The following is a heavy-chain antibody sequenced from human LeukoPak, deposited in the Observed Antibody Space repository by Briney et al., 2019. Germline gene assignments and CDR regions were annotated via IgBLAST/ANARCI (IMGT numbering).Heavy chain of an antibody. J-gene: IGHJ4*02. CDR3: AREGGPYRPLDY. CDR2: IYSSGRA. V-gene: IGHV4-61*01. Sequence: SETLSLTCTVSGGSVSSDSYHWTWIRQSPGKGLEWVGYIYSSGRANYNPSLKSRATISVDTSKNQFSLKLSSVTAADTAVYYCAREGGPYRPLDYSGQGTLVTVAS. CDR1: GGSVSSDSYH.